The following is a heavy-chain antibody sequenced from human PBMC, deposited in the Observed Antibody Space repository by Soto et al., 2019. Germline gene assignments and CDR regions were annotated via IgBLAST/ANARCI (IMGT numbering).Heavy chain of an antibody. CDR1: GGSISGSY. V-gene: IGHV4-59*01. CDR2: VYYTGST. D-gene: IGHD6-19*01. CDR3: ARSVAVPGAHIDY. Sequence: PSETLSLPCIVSGGSISGSYWIWIRQSPGKGLEWLGYVYYTGSTNYSPSLRSRVSISVDTSKNEFSLRLSSVTAADTAVYFCARSVAVPGAHIDYWGQGTQVTVSS. J-gene: IGHJ4*02.